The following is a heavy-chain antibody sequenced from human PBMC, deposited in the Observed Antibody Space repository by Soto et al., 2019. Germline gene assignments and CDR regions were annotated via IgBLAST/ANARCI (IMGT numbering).Heavy chain of an antibody. CDR2: IIPLAGTG. D-gene: IGHD1-26*01. J-gene: IGHJ4*02. CDR1: GGSLSNYV. Sequence: QVQLVQSGAEVKKPGSSVKVSCKASGGSLSNYVITWVRQAPGQGLEYMGGIIPLAGTGNYAQKLQGRVTITADESTSTAYLELRSLRSEDTAVYYCAREGFSGSYYPNWGQGTLVTVSA. V-gene: IGHV1-69*01. CDR3: AREGFSGSYYPN.